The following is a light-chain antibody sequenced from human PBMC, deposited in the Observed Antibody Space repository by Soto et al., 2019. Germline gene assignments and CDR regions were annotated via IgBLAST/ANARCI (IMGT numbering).Light chain of an antibody. J-gene: IGLJ1*01. V-gene: IGLV2-23*01. CDR1: SSDVGRFNF. CDR2: EDT. CDR3: CSYAGSITSV. Sequence: QSALTQPASVSGSPGQSITISCTGSSSDVGRFNFVSWYQQRPGKAPKLMIYEDTKRPSGVSNRFSGSKSGNTASLTISGLQAEDEADYYCCSYAGSITSVFGTGTKSPS.